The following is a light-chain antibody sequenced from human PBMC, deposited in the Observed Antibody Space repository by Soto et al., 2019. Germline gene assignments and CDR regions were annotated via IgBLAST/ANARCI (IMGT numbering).Light chain of an antibody. J-gene: IGLJ2*01. Sequence: QSALTQPRSVSGSPGQSVTISCTGTSSDVGGYNYVSWYQQHPGKAPKLIIYDVTKRPSGVPDRFSGSKSGNPASLTISGLQAEDESDYHCCSYAGSYVLVFGGGTKLTVL. CDR1: SSDVGGYNY. CDR3: CSYAGSYVLV. V-gene: IGLV2-11*01. CDR2: DVT.